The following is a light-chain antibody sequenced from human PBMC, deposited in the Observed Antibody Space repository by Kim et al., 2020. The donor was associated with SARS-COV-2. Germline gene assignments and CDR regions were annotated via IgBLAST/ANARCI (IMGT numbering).Light chain of an antibody. Sequence: GQSITISCTGTSSDVDAYNYVSWYQQHPGKAPKLMIYEVSNRPSGVSDRFSGSKSDNTASLTISGLQAEDEADDYCSSYTRSNTRVFGGGTQLTVL. CDR3: SSYTRSNTRV. CDR2: EVS. V-gene: IGLV2-14*03. J-gene: IGLJ3*02. CDR1: SSDVDAYNY.